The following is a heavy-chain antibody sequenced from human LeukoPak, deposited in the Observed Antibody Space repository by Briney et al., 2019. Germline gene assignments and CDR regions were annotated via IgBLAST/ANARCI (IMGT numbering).Heavy chain of an antibody. J-gene: IGHJ6*02. V-gene: IGHV4-39*01. CDR1: GGSIRSSYYY. D-gene: IGHD6-19*01. CDR2: IYYSGST. Sequence: PSETLSLTCTVSGGSIRSSYYYWGWIRQPPGKGLEWIGSIYYSGSTYYNPSLKSRVTISVDTSKNQFSLKLSSVTAADTAVYYCAEDPVAGTFRPYYGMDVWGQGTTVTVSS. CDR3: AEDPVAGTFRPYYGMDV.